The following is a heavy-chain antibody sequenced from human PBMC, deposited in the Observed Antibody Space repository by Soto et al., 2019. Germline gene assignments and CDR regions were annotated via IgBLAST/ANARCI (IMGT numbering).Heavy chain of an antibody. CDR3: ARAHEVAWFDS. Sequence: PGGSLRLSCAASGFSCSSYTMNWVRQAPGKGLQWVSSITNRGTHTYSADSVKGRFTISRDNDKNSLYLQMNNLRAEDTAIYFCARAHEVAWFDSWGLGTLVTVSS. J-gene: IGHJ5*01. CDR1: GFSCSSYT. D-gene: IGHD2-15*01. CDR2: ITNRGTHT. V-gene: IGHV3-21*01.